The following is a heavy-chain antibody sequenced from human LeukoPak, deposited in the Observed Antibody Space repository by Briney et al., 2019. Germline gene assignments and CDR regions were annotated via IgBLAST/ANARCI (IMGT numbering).Heavy chain of an antibody. V-gene: IGHV4-59*12. CDR3: ARGTTKGYYYDSSGYYTK. Sequence: PAETLSLTCNVSGGSINSYYWGWIPHPPGKPLEFIGYIYYSGRTNYNPSLKSRVTISVDTSTNQISLKLTSVTAADTAVYFCARGTTKGYYYDSSGYYTKWGQGTLVTVSS. CDR2: IYYSGRT. D-gene: IGHD3-22*01. J-gene: IGHJ4*02. CDR1: GGSINSYY.